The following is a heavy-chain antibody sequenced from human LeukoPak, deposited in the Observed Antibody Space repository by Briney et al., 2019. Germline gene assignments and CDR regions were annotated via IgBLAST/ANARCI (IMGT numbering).Heavy chain of an antibody. V-gene: IGHV3-15*01. CDR1: GFAFSSYA. D-gene: IGHD1-26*01. J-gene: IGHJ4*02. CDR3: VTELSGSFPT. Sequence: PGGSLRLSCAASGFAFSSYAMSWVRQAPGKGLEWVGLIKSKTNGGTRDYAAPVKGRFTISRDDSNNILYLQMNSLKNEDTAVYYCVTELSGSFPTWGQGTLLTVSS. CDR2: IKSKTNGGTR.